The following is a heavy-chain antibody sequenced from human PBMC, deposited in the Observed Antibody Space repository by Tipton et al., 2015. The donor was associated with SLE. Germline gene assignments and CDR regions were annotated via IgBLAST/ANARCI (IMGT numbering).Heavy chain of an antibody. CDR2: MYTSGNT. V-gene: IGHV4-4*07. Sequence: TLSLTCAVYGGSIRNYYWSWIRQPAGKGLEWIGRMYTSGNTNYNPSLQSRVTMSVDTSKNQFSLKLRSVIAADTAVYYCARERYSSSSPVDYWGQGTLVTVSS. D-gene: IGHD6-6*01. J-gene: IGHJ4*02. CDR1: GGSIRNYY. CDR3: ARERYSSSSPVDY.